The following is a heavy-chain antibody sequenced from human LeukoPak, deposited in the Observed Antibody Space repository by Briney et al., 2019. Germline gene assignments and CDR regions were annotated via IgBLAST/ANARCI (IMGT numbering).Heavy chain of an antibody. V-gene: IGHV3-23*01. J-gene: IGHJ3*02. D-gene: IGHD2/OR15-2a*01. CDR2: LSSSGLSP. Sequence: GGSLRLSCAGSGFSFNNYAMYWVRQAPGKGLEWVSALSSSGLSPYYADSVKGRFSISRDISKNTLYLQMNSLRAEDTAVYYCTKAGPDTYAFDIWGRGTMVTVSS. CDR1: GFSFNNYA. CDR3: TKAGPDTYAFDI.